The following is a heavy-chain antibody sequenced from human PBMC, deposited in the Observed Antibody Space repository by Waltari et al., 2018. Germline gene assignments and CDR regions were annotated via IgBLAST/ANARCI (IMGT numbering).Heavy chain of an antibody. CDR3: AREYSSFEPIFDY. CDR1: DASVSKYY. V-gene: IGHV4-34*02. CDR2: SNRSGST. Sequence: QVQLQQWGAGLLKPSESLSVTCEVFDASVSKYYWVWIRQSPGKRLEWIGESNRSGSTNYNPSLKGRVTISLDMSKKQVSLRVTSVTAADTAVYYCAREYSSFEPIFDYWGRGTLVTVSS. D-gene: IGHD5-12*01. J-gene: IGHJ4*02.